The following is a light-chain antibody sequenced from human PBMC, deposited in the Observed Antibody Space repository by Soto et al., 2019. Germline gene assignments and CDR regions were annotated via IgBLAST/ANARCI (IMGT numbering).Light chain of an antibody. J-gene: IGLJ2*01. V-gene: IGLV2-14*01. CDR2: EVT. CDR1: RDDIGAYDY. Sequence: QSALTQPASVSGSPGQSITISCAGTRDDIGAYDYVSWYQQHPGNAPKLLVYEVTNRPSGVSDRFSGSKSGNTASLTISGLQAEDEADHYCNSYTNSSAVVFGGGTKGTVL. CDR3: NSYTNSSAVV.